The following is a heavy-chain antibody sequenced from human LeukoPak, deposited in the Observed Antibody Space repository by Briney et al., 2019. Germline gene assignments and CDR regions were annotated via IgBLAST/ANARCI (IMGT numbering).Heavy chain of an antibody. V-gene: IGHV4-4*07. D-gene: IGHD2-15*01. CDR2: IYTSGGT. CDR3: ARTPSGRYYYYMDV. J-gene: IGHJ6*03. Sequence: SETLSLTCTVSGGSISSYYWSWIRQPAGKGLEWIGRIYTSGGTNYNPSLKSRVTISVDTSKNQFSLKLSSVTAADTAVYYCARTPSGRYYYYMDVWGKGTTVTVSS. CDR1: GGSISSYY.